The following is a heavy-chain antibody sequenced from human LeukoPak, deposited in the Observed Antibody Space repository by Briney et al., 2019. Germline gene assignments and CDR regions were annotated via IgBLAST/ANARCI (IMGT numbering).Heavy chain of an antibody. Sequence: GGSLRLSCAASGFTVSTYYMTWVRQAPGKGLECVSVIYSGGSTYYADSVKGRFTVSRDNSKNTLYLQMNSLRAEDTAMYYCARGPGYCTSTTCLLPFDYWGQGTLVTVSS. D-gene: IGHD2-2*01. CDR2: IYSGGST. V-gene: IGHV3-53*01. CDR1: GFTVSTYY. J-gene: IGHJ4*02. CDR3: ARGPGYCTSTTCLLPFDY.